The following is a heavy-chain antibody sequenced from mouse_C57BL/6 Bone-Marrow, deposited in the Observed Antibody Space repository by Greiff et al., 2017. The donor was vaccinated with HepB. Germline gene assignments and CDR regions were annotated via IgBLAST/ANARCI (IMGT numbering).Heavy chain of an antibody. D-gene: IGHD2-2*01. V-gene: IGHV5-6*01. CDR1: GFTFSSYG. CDR3: ARVVKAWFAY. Sequence: EVMLVESGGDLVKPGGSLKLSCAASGFTFSSYGMSWVRQTPDKRLEWVATISSGGSYTYYPDSVKGRFTISRDNAKNTLYLQMSSLKSEDTAMYYCARVVKAWFAYWGQGTLVTVSA. J-gene: IGHJ3*01. CDR2: ISSGGSYT.